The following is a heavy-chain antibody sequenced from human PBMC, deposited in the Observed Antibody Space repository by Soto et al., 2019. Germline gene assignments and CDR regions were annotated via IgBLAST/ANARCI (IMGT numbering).Heavy chain of an antibody. CDR2: IYYSGST. CDR3: ARRPTLELPYYYYGMDV. J-gene: IGHJ6*02. CDR1: GGSISSSSYY. Sequence: SETLSLTCTVSGGSISSSSYYWGWIRQPPGKGLEWIGSIYYSGSTYYNPSLKSRVTISVDTSKNQFSLKLSSVTAADTAVYYCARRPTLELPYYYYGMDVWGQGTTVTVS. D-gene: IGHD1-7*01. V-gene: IGHV4-39*01.